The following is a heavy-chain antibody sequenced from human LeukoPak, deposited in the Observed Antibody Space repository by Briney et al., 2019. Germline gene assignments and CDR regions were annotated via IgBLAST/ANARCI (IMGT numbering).Heavy chain of an antibody. D-gene: IGHD6-19*01. CDR2: IYYSGST. Sequence: SETLSLTCTVSGGSISSYHWSWIRQPPGKGLEWIGYIYYSGSTNYNPSLKSRVTISVDTSKNQFSLKLSSVTAADTAVYYCARYQWLEAFDIWGQGTMVTVSS. CDR1: GGSISSYH. CDR3: ARYQWLEAFDI. J-gene: IGHJ3*02. V-gene: IGHV4-59*01.